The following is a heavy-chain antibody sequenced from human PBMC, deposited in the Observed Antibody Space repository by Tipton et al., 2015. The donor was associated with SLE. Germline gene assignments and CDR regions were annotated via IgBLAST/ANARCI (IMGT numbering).Heavy chain of an antibody. D-gene: IGHD4-17*01. V-gene: IGHV4-4*07. CDR2: IYSSGNT. CDR3: ARDQGGDSKYFDL. J-gene: IGHJ2*01. CDR1: GGSFSTYY. Sequence: GLVKPSETLSLTCAVYGGSFSTYYWTWVRQPPGKGLEWIGRIYSSGNTNNSPSLNYNPSLKSRVTMSIDTSKNQFSLKLSSVTAADTAVYYCARDQGGDSKYFDLWGRGTLVTVSS.